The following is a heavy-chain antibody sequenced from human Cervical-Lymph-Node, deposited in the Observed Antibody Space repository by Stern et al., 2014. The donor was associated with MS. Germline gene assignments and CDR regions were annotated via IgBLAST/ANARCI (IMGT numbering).Heavy chain of an antibody. CDR3: ASSVFGVVITDDAFDI. Sequence: QLVESGGGLVQPGRSLRLSCAASGFTFDDYAMHWVRQAPGKGLEWVSGISWNSGSIGYADSVKGRFTISRDNAKNSLYLQMNSLRAEDTALYYCASSVFGVVITDDAFDIWGQGTMVTVSS. D-gene: IGHD3-3*01. J-gene: IGHJ3*02. CDR2: ISWNSGSI. V-gene: IGHV3-9*01. CDR1: GFTFDDYA.